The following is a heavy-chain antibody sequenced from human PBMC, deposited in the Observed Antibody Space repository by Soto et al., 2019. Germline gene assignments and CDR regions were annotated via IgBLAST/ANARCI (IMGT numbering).Heavy chain of an antibody. CDR1: GGSISSYY. J-gene: IGHJ4*02. V-gene: IGHV4-59*08. D-gene: IGHD3-10*01. Sequence: SETLSLTCTVSGGSISSYYWSWIRQPSGKGLEWIGYIYYSGSTNYNPSLKSRVTISLDTSKNQFSLKLSSVTAADTAVYYCARHNYGSGSTYFDYWGQGTLVTVSS. CDR3: ARHNYGSGSTYFDY. CDR2: IYYSGST.